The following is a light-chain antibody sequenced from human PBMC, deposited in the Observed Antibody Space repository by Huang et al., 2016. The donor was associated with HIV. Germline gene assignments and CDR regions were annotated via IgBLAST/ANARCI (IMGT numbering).Light chain of an antibody. CDR3: QQRSNWPLFT. Sequence: EIVLTQSPATLCLSPGERATLSCKASQSVSRSLAWYQQKPGQAPRLLIYDTSNGATGIPARFSGSESGTDFTLTISSLEPEEFAVYDCQQRSNWPLFTCGPGTKVDIK. J-gene: IGKJ3*01. CDR2: DTS. CDR1: QSVSRS. V-gene: IGKV3-11*01.